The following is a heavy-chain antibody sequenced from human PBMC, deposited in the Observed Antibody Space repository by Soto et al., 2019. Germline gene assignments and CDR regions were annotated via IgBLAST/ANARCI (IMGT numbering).Heavy chain of an antibody. V-gene: IGHV3-23*01. J-gene: IGHJ4*02. CDR2: ISVSGDST. D-gene: IGHD3-16*01. CDR3: ATRHLPHWSYGTCNPFDF. Sequence: EVQMLESGGGLVQPGGSLRLSCAASGFTFSTYAMNWVRQAPGKGLEWVSTISVSGDSTYFADSVRGRFTISRDNSKNTVYLQMNGLRADDTAMYYCATRHLPHWSYGTCNPFDFWGQGTLVTVSS. CDR1: GFTFSTYA.